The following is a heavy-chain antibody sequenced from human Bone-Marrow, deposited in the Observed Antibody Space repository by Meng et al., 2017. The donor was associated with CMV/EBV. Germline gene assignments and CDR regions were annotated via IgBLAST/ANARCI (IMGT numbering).Heavy chain of an antibody. CDR2: ISGSGGSA. CDR1: GVTFSSYA. V-gene: IGHV3-23*01. Sequence: GGSLRLSCAASGVTFSSYAMSWVRQAPGKGLEWVSAISGSGGSAYYADSVKGRFTISRDNSKNTLYLQMNSLRAEDTAVYYCAKDDYDFWSGYQPDYYGMDVWGQGTTVTVSS. CDR3: AKDDYDFWSGYQPDYYGMDV. D-gene: IGHD3-3*01. J-gene: IGHJ6*02.